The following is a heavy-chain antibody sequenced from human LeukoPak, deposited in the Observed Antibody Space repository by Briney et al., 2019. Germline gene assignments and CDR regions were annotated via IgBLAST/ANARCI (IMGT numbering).Heavy chain of an antibody. J-gene: IGHJ4*02. V-gene: IGHV3-53*01. CDR1: GFTVSSNY. D-gene: IGHD1-26*01. CDR2: IYSGGST. Sequence: PGGSLRLSCAASGFTVSSNYMSWVRQAPGKGLEWVSVIYSGGSTYYADSVKGRFTISRDNSKNTLYLQMNSLRAEDTAVYYCAKDQYSRWELSPGGGDYWGQGTLVTVSS. CDR3: AKDQYSRWELSPGGGDY.